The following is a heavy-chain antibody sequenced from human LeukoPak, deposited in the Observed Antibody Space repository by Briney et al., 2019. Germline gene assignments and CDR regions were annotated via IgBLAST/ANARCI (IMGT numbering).Heavy chain of an antibody. Sequence: SVKVSCKASGGTFTSYAISWVRQAPAQGLEWMGGIIPIFGTANYAQTSHGRVTITADESTCTAYMELSSLRSEDTAVYYCARGGVGAAYDFDPWGQGTLVTVSS. D-gene: IGHD1-26*01. V-gene: IGHV1-69*01. CDR2: IIPIFGTA. J-gene: IGHJ5*02. CDR3: ARGGVGAAYDFDP. CDR1: GGTFTSYA.